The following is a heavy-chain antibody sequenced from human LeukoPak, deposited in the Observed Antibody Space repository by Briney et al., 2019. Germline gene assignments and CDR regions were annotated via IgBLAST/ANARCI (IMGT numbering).Heavy chain of an antibody. J-gene: IGHJ4*02. Sequence: ASVKVSCKASGYTFTSYGISWVRQAPGQGLEWMGWISAYNGNTNYAQKLQGRVTMTTDTSTSTACMELRSLRSDDTAVYYCARDLGRTFAPGFDYWGQGTLVTVSS. CDR1: GYTFTSYG. V-gene: IGHV1-18*04. D-gene: IGHD3-16*01. CDR2: ISAYNGNT. CDR3: ARDLGRTFAPGFDY.